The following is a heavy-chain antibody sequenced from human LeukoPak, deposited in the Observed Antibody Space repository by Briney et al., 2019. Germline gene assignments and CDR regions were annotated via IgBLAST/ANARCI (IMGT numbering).Heavy chain of an antibody. Sequence: GRSLRLSCAASGFTFDDYAMPWVRQAPGKGLEWVSGISWNSGSIGYADSVKGRFTISRDNAKNSLYLQMNSLRAEDTALYYCAKDIRTVFGFTMVRGAGYYYGMDVWGQGTTVTVSS. CDR2: ISWNSGSI. CDR1: GFTFDDYA. CDR3: AKDIRTVFGFTMVRGAGYYYGMDV. D-gene: IGHD3-10*01. V-gene: IGHV3-9*01. J-gene: IGHJ6*02.